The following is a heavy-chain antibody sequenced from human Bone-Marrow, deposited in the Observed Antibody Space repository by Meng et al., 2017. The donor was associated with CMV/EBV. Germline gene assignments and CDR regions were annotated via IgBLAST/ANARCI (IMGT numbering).Heavy chain of an antibody. CDR1: GFTFSSYS. CDR3: ARDKGTALYFHYGMDV. J-gene: IGHJ6*01. Sequence: GESLKISCAASGFTFSSYSMNWVRQAPGKGLEWVSYISSSSSTIYYADSVKGRFTISRDNAKNSLYLQMNSLRAEDTAVYYCARDKGTALYFHYGMDVWGRGSTV. V-gene: IGHV3-48*04. CDR2: ISSSSSTI. D-gene: IGHD2-8*01.